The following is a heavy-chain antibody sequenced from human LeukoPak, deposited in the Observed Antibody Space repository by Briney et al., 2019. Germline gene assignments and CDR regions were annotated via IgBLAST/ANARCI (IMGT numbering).Heavy chain of an antibody. V-gene: IGHV4-4*02. CDR2: INHSGST. CDR3: ARVLGGSYFSYDY. D-gene: IGHD1-26*01. Sequence: SETLSLTCAVSGGSISSSNWWSWVRQPPGKGLEWIGEINHSGSTNYNPSLKSRVTISVDTSKNQFSLKLSSVTAADTAVYYCARVLGGSYFSYDYWGQGTLVTVSS. J-gene: IGHJ4*02. CDR1: GGSISSSNW.